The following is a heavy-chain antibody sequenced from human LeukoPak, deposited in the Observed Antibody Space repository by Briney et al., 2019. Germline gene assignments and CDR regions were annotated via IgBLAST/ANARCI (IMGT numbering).Heavy chain of an antibody. V-gene: IGHV3-48*03. D-gene: IGHD4-17*01. Sequence: PGGSLRLSCAASGFTFSSYEMNWVRQAPGKGLEWVSYITSSSSTIYYADSVKGRFTISRDSAKNSLFLQMNSLRDEDTAVYYCARDMYYGDYEIDYWGQGTLVTVSS. CDR2: ITSSSSTI. J-gene: IGHJ4*02. CDR1: GFTFSSYE. CDR3: ARDMYYGDYEIDY.